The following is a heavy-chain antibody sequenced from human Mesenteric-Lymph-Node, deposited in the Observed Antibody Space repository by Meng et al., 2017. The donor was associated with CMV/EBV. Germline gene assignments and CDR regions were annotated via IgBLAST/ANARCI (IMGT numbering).Heavy chain of an antibody. V-gene: IGHV1-3*04. D-gene: IGHD3-16*01. Sequence: QVQLVQSGAEVKKPGASVKVSCKASGYTFSSYAMHWVRQAPGQRLEWMGWINIVEDKTKTSQNFQGRVTLTRDTSANTAYMELSSLRSDDTAVDYCARTNNWGFDYWGQGTLVTVSS. J-gene: IGHJ4*02. CDR3: ARTNNWGFDY. CDR1: GYTFSSYA. CDR2: INIVEDKT.